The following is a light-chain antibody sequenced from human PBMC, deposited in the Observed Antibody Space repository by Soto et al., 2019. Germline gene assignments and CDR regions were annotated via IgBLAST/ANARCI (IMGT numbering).Light chain of an antibody. V-gene: IGKV3-20*01. CDR1: QSVSSSY. CDR3: QQYGSSPPIV. CDR2: RAS. Sequence: EIVLTQSPGTLSLSPGERATLSCRASQSVSSSYLAWYQQKPGQAPRLLVYRASSRATGIPDRFSGSGSGTDFTLTISRLEPEDFAVYYCQQYGSSPPIVFGQGTRLEIK. J-gene: IGKJ5*01.